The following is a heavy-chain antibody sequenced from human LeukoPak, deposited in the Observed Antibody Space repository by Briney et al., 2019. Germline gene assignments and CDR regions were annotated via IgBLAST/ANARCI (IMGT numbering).Heavy chain of an antibody. V-gene: IGHV1-69*05. Sequence: SVKVSCKASGGTFSSYAISWVRQAPGQGLEWMGRIIPIFGTANYAQKFQGRVTITTDESTSTAYMELSSLRSDDTAVYYCARDRFGIAVAGIDYWGQGTLVTVSS. CDR1: GGTFSSYA. D-gene: IGHD6-19*01. CDR2: IIPIFGTA. J-gene: IGHJ4*02. CDR3: ARDRFGIAVAGIDY.